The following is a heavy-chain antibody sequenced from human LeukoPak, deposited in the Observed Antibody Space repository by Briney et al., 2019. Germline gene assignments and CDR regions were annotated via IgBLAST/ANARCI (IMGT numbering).Heavy chain of an antibody. CDR1: GFTFSNYG. CDR2: IWYDGSNK. D-gene: IGHD3-22*01. CDR3: ANGDYYDSSGYENFDY. V-gene: IGHV3-33*06. J-gene: IGHJ4*02. Sequence: PGRSLRLSCAASGFTFSNYGMHWVRQAPGKGLQWVAVIWYDGSNKYYADSVKGRFTISRDNSKNTLYLQMNSLRAEDTAVYYCANGDYYDSSGYENFDYWGQGTLVTVSS.